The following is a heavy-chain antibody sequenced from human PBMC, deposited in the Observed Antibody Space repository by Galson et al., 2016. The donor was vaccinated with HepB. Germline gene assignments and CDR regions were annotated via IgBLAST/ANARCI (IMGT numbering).Heavy chain of an antibody. Sequence: TLSLTCAVSGGSISSGDNSWSWIRQPPGKGLEWIGYIHHSGRTYYNPSLKCRVTISVDRSKNQFSLNLSSVTAADTAVYYCARVVVVATFRWGKKKEEYYFDYWGQGTLVTVSS. CDR1: GGSISSGDNS. J-gene: IGHJ4*02. V-gene: IGHV4-30-2*01. CDR2: IHHSGRT. CDR3: ARVVVVATFRWGKKKEEYYFDY. D-gene: IGHD2-15*01.